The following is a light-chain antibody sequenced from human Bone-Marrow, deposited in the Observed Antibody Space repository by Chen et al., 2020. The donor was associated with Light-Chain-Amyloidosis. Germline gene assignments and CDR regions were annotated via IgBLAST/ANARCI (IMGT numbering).Light chain of an antibody. CDR2: EDD. CDR3: QSYQGSSQGV. J-gene: IGLJ3*02. CDR1: KGSIATNY. Sequence: NFMLTQPHSVSESPGKTVIISCTRSKGSIATNYVQWYQQRPGSSPTTVIYEDDQRPSGVPDRFSGSLDRSSNSASHTISGLKTEDEADYYCQSYQGSSQGVFGGGTKLTVL. V-gene: IGLV6-57*01.